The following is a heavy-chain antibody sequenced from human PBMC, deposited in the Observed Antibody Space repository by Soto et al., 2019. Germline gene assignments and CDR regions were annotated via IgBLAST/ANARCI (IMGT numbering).Heavy chain of an antibody. CDR3: ARFNGITMVRGVLDY. D-gene: IGHD3-10*01. CDR2: ISAYNGNT. J-gene: IGHJ4*02. Sequence: QVQLVQSGAEVKKPGASVKVSCKASGYTFTSYGISWVRQAPGQGLEWMGWISAYNGNTNYAQKLQGRVTMTTDTSTSTAYTELRSLRSDDTAVYYCARFNGITMVRGVLDYWGQGTLVTVSS. CDR1: GYTFTSYG. V-gene: IGHV1-18*01.